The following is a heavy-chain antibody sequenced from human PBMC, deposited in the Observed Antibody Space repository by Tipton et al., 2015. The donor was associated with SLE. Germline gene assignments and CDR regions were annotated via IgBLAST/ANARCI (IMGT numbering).Heavy chain of an antibody. CDR1: GGSISSSSYY. CDR2: INHRGST. CDR3: ARGRRRYSSSWGCYFDY. V-gene: IGHV4-39*07. J-gene: IGHJ4*02. Sequence: TLSLTCAVSGGSISSSSYYWGWIRQRPGQGVEWNGEINHRGSTNYNPSLKSRITISVDTSKTQFSLKLRSVTAADTAVYYCARGRRRYSSSWGCYFDYWGQGTLVTVSS. D-gene: IGHD6-13*01.